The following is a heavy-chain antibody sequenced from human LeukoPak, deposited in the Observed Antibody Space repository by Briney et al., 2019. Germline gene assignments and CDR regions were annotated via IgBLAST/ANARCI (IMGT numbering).Heavy chain of an antibody. CDR2: IRYDGSNK. CDR3: AKVAGGYSSSPSMDY. Sequence: PGGSLRLSCAASGFTFSSYGMHWVRQAPGKGLEWVAFIRYDGSNKYYADSVKGRFTISRDNSKNTLYLQMNSLRVGDTAVYYCAKVAGGYSSSPSMDYWGQGTLVTVSS. CDR1: GFTFSSYG. D-gene: IGHD6-6*01. J-gene: IGHJ4*02. V-gene: IGHV3-30*02.